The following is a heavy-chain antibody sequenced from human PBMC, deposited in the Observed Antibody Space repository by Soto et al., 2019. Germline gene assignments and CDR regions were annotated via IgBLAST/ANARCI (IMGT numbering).Heavy chain of an antibody. V-gene: IGHV1-18*01. Sequence: QVQLVQSGAEVKKPGASVKVSCKASGYTFTSYGISWVRQAPGQGLEWMGWISAYNGNTNYAQKLQGRVPMTTDTSTSTAYMELRGLRCDDRVVYYCGRDRGGRMGRTGAYWGQGNLVTVSS. CDR2: ISAYNGNT. J-gene: IGHJ4*02. CDR1: GYTFTSYG. D-gene: IGHD3-10*01. CDR3: GRDRGGRMGRTGAY.